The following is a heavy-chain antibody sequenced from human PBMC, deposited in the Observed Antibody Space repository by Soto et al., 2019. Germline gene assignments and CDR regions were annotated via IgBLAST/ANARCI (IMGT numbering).Heavy chain of an antibody. CDR2: ISSSSSYI. D-gene: IGHD2-15*01. J-gene: IGHJ4*02. Sequence: SGLILRPERKHVFRLPLGKGLEWVSSISSSSSYIYYADSVKGRFTISRDNAKNSLYLQMNSLRAEDTAVYYCARAALAPIVVVVAANIDYWGQGT. CDR1: GLILRPER. V-gene: IGHV3-21*01. CDR3: ARAALAPIVVVVAANIDY.